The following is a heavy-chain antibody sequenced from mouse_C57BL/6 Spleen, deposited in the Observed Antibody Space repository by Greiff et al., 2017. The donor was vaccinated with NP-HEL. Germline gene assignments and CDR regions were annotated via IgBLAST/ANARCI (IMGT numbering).Heavy chain of an antibody. CDR1: GYTFTSYW. D-gene: IGHD4-1*01. CDR3: ARSTGNYFDY. V-gene: IGHV1-64*01. J-gene: IGHJ2*01. CDR2: IHPNSGST. Sequence: QVQLQQSGAELVKPGASVKLSCKASGYTFTSYWMHWVKQRPGQGLEWIGMIHPNSGSTNYNEKFKSKATLTVDKSSSTAYMQLSSLTSEDSAVYYCARSTGNYFDYWGQGTTLTVSS.